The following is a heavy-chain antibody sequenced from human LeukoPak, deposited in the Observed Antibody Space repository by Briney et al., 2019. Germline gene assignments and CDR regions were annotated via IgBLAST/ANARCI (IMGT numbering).Heavy chain of an antibody. V-gene: IGHV3-23*01. Sequence: GGSLRLSCAASGFTFSSYAMSWVRQAPGKGLEWVSAISGSGGSTYYADSVKGRFTISRDNSKNTLYLQMNSLRAEDTAVYYCAKDRGAVRYFDWLSRTVGRYFDLWGRGTLVTVSS. D-gene: IGHD3-9*01. CDR3: AKDRGAVRYFDWLSRTVGRYFDL. J-gene: IGHJ2*01. CDR1: GFTFSSYA. CDR2: ISGSGGST.